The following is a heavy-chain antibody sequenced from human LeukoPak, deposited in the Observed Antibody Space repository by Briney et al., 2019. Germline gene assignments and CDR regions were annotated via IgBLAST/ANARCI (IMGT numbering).Heavy chain of an antibody. D-gene: IGHD3-16*01. CDR2: ISWSGTTT. Sequence: PGGSLRLSCAASGFTFSSYSMYWVRQAPGKGLEWVSGISWSGTTTGYADSVKGRFTISRDSAKNSLYLQMDSLRVEDTALYYCAKDESTGGFAPGYFYGMGVWGQGTTVTVSS. CDR1: GFTFSSYS. J-gene: IGHJ6*02. CDR3: AKDESTGGFAPGYFYGMGV. V-gene: IGHV3-9*01.